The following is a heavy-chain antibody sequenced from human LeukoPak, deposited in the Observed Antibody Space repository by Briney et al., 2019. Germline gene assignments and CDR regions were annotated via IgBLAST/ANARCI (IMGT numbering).Heavy chain of an antibody. Sequence: SETLSLTCAVHGGSFSGYSWNWIRQSPGKGLEWIGEIHRSGTTNYNESLKSRVSMSIDTSKNQFSLKLSSVTAADTAVYYCASPPYCGGDCYPDDAFDIWGQGTMVIVSS. J-gene: IGHJ3*02. CDR3: ASPPYCGGDCYPDDAFDI. V-gene: IGHV4-34*01. CDR1: GGSFSGYS. D-gene: IGHD2-21*02. CDR2: IHRSGTT.